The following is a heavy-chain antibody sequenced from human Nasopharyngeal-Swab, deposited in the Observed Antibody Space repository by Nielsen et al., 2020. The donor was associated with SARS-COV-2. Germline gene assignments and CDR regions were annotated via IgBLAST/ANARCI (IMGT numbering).Heavy chain of an antibody. V-gene: IGHV3-74*01. J-gene: IGHJ4*02. D-gene: IGHD3-16*02. CDR1: GFTFSSYW. CDR3: AKVWGPTFGGVIVWPYYFDY. Sequence: GESLKISCAASGFTFSSYWMHWVRQAPGKGLVWVSRINSDGSSTSYADSVKGRFTISRDNSKNTLYLQMNSLRAEDTAVYYCAKVWGPTFGGVIVWPYYFDYWGQGTLVTVSS. CDR2: INSDGSST.